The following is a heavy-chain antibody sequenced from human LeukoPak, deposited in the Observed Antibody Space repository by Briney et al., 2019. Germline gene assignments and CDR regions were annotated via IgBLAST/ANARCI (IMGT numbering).Heavy chain of an antibody. Sequence: GGSLTLSCAASGFTFSSYGMHWVRQAPGKGREWVAFIRYDGSNKYYADSVKGRFTISRDNSKNTLYLQMNSLRAEDTAVYYCAKDRYSYGEIDYWGQGTLVTVSS. J-gene: IGHJ4*02. CDR1: GFTFSSYG. V-gene: IGHV3-30*02. CDR2: IRYDGSNK. D-gene: IGHD5-18*01. CDR3: AKDRYSYGEIDY.